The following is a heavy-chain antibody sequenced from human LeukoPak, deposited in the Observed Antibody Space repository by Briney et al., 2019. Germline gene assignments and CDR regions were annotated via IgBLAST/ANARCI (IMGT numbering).Heavy chain of an antibody. CDR2: IGGSRGSP. CDR3: AKNKRDFGDYWYYFDS. V-gene: IGHV3-23*01. J-gene: IGHJ4*02. CDR1: GFTFSSYA. Sequence: GGSLRLSCAASGFTFSSYAMTWVRQAPGKGLEWVSTIGGSRGSPYFADSVKGRFSISRDNSKNALYLQMDSLRAEDTALYYCAKNKRDFGDYWYYFDSWGQGTPVTVSS. D-gene: IGHD4-17*01.